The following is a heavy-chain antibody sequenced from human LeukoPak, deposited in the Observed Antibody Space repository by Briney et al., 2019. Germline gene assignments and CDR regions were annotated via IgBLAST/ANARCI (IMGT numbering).Heavy chain of an antibody. CDR3: AKDAIVGATTHYFDY. J-gene: IGHJ4*02. D-gene: IGHD1-26*01. CDR1: GFTFSSYG. V-gene: IGHV3-30*02. CDR2: IRYDGSNK. Sequence: GGSLRLSCAASGFTFSSYGMHWVRQAPGKGLEWVAFIRYDGSNKYYADSVKGRFTISRDNSKNTLYLQMNSLRAEDTAVYYCAKDAIVGATTHYFDYWGQGTLVTVSS.